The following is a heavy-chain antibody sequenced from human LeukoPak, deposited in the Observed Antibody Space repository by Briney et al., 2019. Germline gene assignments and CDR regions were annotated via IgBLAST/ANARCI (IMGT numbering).Heavy chain of an antibody. CDR3: VKDLSGYAFGY. V-gene: IGHV3-64D*09. CDR1: GFPLNSYA. J-gene: IGHJ4*02. D-gene: IGHD5-12*01. CDR2: ISSNGGST. Sequence: GGSLRLSFSAPGFPLNSYAMHWVRPAPGKGLGYVSAISSNGGSTYYADSVKGRFTISRDNSKNTLYLQMSSLRAEDTAVYYCVKDLSGYAFGYWGQGTLVTVSS.